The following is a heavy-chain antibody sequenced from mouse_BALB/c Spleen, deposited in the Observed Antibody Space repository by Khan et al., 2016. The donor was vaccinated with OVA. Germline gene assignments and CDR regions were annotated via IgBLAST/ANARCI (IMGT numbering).Heavy chain of an antibody. CDR1: GLYIKDTY. CDR2: IDPSNGNT. Sequence: VQLKESGAELVKPSATVKLSCTVSGLYIKDTYMHCLKQRPEQGLVRIVRIDPSNGNTKYDPYLQGMPSITADTSSNPSYLQLSSITYEDTDVYYWARMARKWGEGTTLTVSS. V-gene: IGHV14-3*02. J-gene: IGHJ2*01. CDR3: ARMARK.